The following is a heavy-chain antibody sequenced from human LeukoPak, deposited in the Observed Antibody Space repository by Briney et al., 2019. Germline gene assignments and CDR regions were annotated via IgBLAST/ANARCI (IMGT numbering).Heavy chain of an antibody. Sequence: PGGSLRLSRAAFGFTFDDYGMSWVRRAPGKGLEWVSGINWNGGSTGYADSVKGRFTISRDNAKNSLYLQMNSLRDEDTALYHCARYYGSGSLDYMDVWGKGTTVTISS. J-gene: IGHJ6*03. CDR1: GFTFDDYG. CDR3: ARYYGSGSLDYMDV. V-gene: IGHV3-20*01. CDR2: INWNGGST. D-gene: IGHD3-10*01.